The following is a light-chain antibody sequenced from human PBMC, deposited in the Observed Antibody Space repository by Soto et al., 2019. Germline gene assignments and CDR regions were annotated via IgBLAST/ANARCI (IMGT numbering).Light chain of an antibody. V-gene: IGKV3-20*01. CDR1: QSVSTSY. CDR3: QQYGSSPLT. Sequence: EIVLTQSPGTLSLSPGERTTLSCRASQSVSTSYLAWYQQKPGQAPRLLIYGASTRATGIPYRFSGSGSGTDFTFSISRLESEDFAVYFCQQYGSSPLTFGGGTKVEIK. CDR2: GAS. J-gene: IGKJ4*01.